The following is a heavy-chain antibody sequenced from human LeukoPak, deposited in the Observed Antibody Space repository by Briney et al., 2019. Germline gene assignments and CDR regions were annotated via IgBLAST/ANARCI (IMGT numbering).Heavy chain of an antibody. D-gene: IGHD1-26*01. Sequence: SEALSLTCTVSGGSISSGDYYWSWIRQPPGKGLEWIGYIYYSGSTYYNPSLKSRVTISVDTSKNQFSLKLSSVTAADTAVYYCARSDSGRYAPFDIWGQGTMVTVSS. J-gene: IGHJ3*02. CDR3: ARSDSGRYAPFDI. CDR2: IYYSGST. CDR1: GGSISSGDYY. V-gene: IGHV4-30-4*08.